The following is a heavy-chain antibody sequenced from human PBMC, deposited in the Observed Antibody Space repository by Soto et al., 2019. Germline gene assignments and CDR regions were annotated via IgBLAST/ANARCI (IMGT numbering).Heavy chain of an antibody. CDR1: GGSIDYYY. Sequence: SETLSLTCTASGGSIDYYYWTWIRQPPGKGLEWLGFISDRGTTSYNPSLRSRVTISVDTSKNQFSLRLNSVTAADTAVYYCARDSTAWFPYYGIDVWGQGTTVTVSS. V-gene: IGHV4-59*12. CDR2: ISDRGTT. D-gene: IGHD3-10*01. CDR3: ARDSTAWFPYYGIDV. J-gene: IGHJ6*02.